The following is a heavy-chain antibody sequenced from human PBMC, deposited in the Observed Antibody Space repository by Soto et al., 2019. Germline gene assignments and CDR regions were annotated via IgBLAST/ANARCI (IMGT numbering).Heavy chain of an antibody. J-gene: IGHJ4*02. CDR1: GFSLTTSGIC. V-gene: IGHV2-70*17. CDR3: ARILRAGHSTGYYYFDF. CDR2: IDWDGDT. D-gene: IGHD3-22*01. Sequence: SGPTLVNPAQTLTLTCTFSGFSLTTSGICVGWIRQTPGKALEWLARIDWDGDTFYNTYLKTRLTISKDTSKNQVVLTMTYMDPVDTATYYCARILRAGHSTGYYYFDFWGQGTPVTVS.